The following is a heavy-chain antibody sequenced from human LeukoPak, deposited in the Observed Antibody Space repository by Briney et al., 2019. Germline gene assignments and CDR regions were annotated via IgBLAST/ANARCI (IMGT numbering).Heavy chain of an antibody. CDR3: ARGSTSRIRKGFDY. J-gene: IGHJ4*02. V-gene: IGHV4-4*02. Sequence: SETLSLTCAVSGGSISSSNWWSWVRQPPGKGLEWIGEIYDSGSTNYNPSLKSRVTISVDKSKNQFSLKLSSVTAADTAVYYCARGSTSRIRKGFDYWGQGTLVTVSS. CDR2: IYDSGST. CDR1: GGSISSSNW. D-gene: IGHD5/OR15-5a*01.